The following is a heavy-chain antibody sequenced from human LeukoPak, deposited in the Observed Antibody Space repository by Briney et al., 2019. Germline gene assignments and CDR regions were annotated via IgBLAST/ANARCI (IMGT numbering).Heavy chain of an antibody. CDR3: ARSRWLDTFDY. J-gene: IGHJ4*02. Sequence: KTGGSLRLSCAASGFTFSSNSMNWVRQAPGRGLEWVSSISSSSNYIYYADSVKGRFTISRDNAKNSLNLQMNSLRADDTAVYYCARSRWLDTFDYWGQGTLVTVSS. V-gene: IGHV3-21*01. CDR2: ISSSSNYI. CDR1: GFTFSSNS. D-gene: IGHD6-19*01.